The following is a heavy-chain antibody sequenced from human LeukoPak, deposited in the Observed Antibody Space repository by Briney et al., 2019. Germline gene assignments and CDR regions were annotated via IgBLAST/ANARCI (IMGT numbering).Heavy chain of an antibody. CDR3: ALIPRGIAVPGTDL. CDR1: GASISSSNW. J-gene: IGHJ5*02. V-gene: IGHV4-4*02. D-gene: IGHD6-19*01. Sequence: SSETLSLTCAVSGASISSSNWWSWVRQPPGRGLEWIGEIYHSGGTNYTPSLKSRVTTSIDRSKNQFSLKLSSVTAADTAVYYCALIPRGIAVPGTDLWGQGILVTVSS. CDR2: IYHSGGT.